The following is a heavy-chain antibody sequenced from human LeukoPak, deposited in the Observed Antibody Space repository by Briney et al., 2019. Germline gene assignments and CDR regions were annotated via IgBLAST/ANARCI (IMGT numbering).Heavy chain of an antibody. CDR1: GFTFSSSA. CDR3: AREWLRFSGIGYYGMDV. CDR2: ISNNGGYT. J-gene: IGHJ6*02. D-gene: IGHD5-12*01. Sequence: GGSLRLSCAASGFTFSSSAMSWVRQAPGKGLEWVSAISNNGGYTYYADSVQGRFTISRDNSKSTLCLQMNSLRAEDMAVYYCAREWLRFSGIGYYGMDVWGQGTTVTVSS. V-gene: IGHV3-23*01.